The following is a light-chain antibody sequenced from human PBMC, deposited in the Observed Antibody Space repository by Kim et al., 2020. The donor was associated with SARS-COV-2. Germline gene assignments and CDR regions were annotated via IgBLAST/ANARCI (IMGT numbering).Light chain of an antibody. V-gene: IGLV2-14*03. CDR1: SSDVGAYND. Sequence: GQSVTISCAGTSSDVGAYNDGSWYQQHPGKAPKLMIYDVTNRPSGVSNRFSGSKSGNTASLSISGLQAEDEADYYCSSYSSSSPHVFGTGT. J-gene: IGLJ1*01. CDR2: DVT. CDR3: SSYSSSSPHV.